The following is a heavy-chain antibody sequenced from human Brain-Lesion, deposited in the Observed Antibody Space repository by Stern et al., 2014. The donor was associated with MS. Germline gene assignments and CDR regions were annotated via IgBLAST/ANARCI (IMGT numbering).Heavy chain of an antibody. D-gene: IGHD5-18*01. V-gene: IGHV4-61*02. CDR2: FYASGRT. Sequence: QVQLVQSGPGLVKPSQTLSLTCSVSGGSISSGSYYWNWIRQPAGKGLEWIGRFYASGRTNSSPSLKSRVFISGDTSKNQFSLKLSSVTAADAAMYYCVRETGGYTYGDTDFFDFWGQGTLVTVSS. CDR1: GGSISSGSYY. J-gene: IGHJ4*02. CDR3: VRETGGYTYGDTDFFDF.